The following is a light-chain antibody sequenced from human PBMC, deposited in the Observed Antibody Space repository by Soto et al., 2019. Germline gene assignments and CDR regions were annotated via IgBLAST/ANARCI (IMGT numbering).Light chain of an antibody. J-gene: IGKJ1*01. CDR1: QSISAT. CDR3: QQYNNWPRT. Sequence: EIVMTQSPATLSVSPGGRATLSCRASQSISATLAWYQQKPGQAPRLLIHGASTRATGFPARFSGSGSGTVFTLTISSRQSEVFAGYYCQQYNNWPRTFGQGTKVEIK. V-gene: IGKV3-15*01. CDR2: GAS.